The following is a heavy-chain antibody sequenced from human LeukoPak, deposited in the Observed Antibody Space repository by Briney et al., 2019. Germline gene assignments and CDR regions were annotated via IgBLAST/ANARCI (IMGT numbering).Heavy chain of an antibody. V-gene: IGHV4-61*02. CDR2: IYSSGST. D-gene: IGHD3-10*01. CDR3: ARDSRGVLDY. J-gene: IGHJ4*02. Sequence: SETLSLTCTVSGGSISSGSYYWSWIRQPAGKGLEWIRRIYSSGSTNYNPSLKSRVTISGDTSKNQFSLELSSVTAADTAVYYCARDSRGVLDYWGQGTLVTVSS. CDR1: GGSISSGSYY.